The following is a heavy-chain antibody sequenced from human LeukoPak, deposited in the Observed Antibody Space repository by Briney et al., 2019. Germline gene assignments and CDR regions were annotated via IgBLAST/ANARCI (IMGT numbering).Heavy chain of an antibody. CDR2: IYWDDDK. CDR3: AHLFYYDTSGYYRYFDY. CDR1: GFSLSTTGVG. D-gene: IGHD3-22*01. J-gene: IGHJ4*02. Sequence: SGPTLVKPTQTLTLTCTFSGFSLSTTGVGVGCIRQPPGKALEWLALIYWDDDKRYSPSLKSRLTITKDTSKNQVVLTMTNMDPVDTATYYCAHLFYYDTSGYYRYFDYWGQGTLVTVSS. V-gene: IGHV2-5*02.